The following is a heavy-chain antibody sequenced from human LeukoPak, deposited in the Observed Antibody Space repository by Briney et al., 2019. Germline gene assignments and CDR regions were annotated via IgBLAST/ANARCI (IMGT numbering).Heavy chain of an antibody. D-gene: IGHD3-3*01. V-gene: IGHV4-31*03. Sequence: TLSLTCTVSGGSISSGGYYWGWLGQQPGKGREWVGYIYYSGSTYYNPSLKSRVTISVDTSKNQFSLKLSSVTAADTAVYYCARAQYDFWSGYFGRDWFDPWGQGTLVTVSS. CDR1: GGSISSGGYY. CDR2: IYYSGST. J-gene: IGHJ5*02. CDR3: ARAQYDFWSGYFGRDWFDP.